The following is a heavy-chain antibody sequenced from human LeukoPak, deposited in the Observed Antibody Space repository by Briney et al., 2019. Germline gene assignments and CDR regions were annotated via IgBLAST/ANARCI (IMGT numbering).Heavy chain of an antibody. CDR1: GGSISSYY. CDR3: ARALYYYDSGPPDGMDV. Sequence: SETLSLTCTVSGGSISSYYWTWIRQPPGKGLEWIGYIYYSGSTNYNPSLKSRVTISVDTSKNQFSLKLSSVTAADTAVYYCARALYYYDSGPPDGMDVWGQGTTVTVSS. CDR2: IYYSGST. V-gene: IGHV4-59*13. J-gene: IGHJ6*02. D-gene: IGHD3-22*01.